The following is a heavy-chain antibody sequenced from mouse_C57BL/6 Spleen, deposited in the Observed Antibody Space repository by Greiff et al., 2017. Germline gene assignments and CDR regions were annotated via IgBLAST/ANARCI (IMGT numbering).Heavy chain of an antibody. V-gene: IGHV5-4*03. CDR3: ARVGGSSSAWFAY. D-gene: IGHD1-1*01. Sequence: EVKLMESGGGLVKPGGSLKLSCAASGFTFSSYAMSWVRQTPEKRLEWVATISDGGSYTYYPDNVKGRFTISRDNAKNNLYLQMSHLKSEDTAMYYCARVGGSSSAWFAYWGQGTLVTVSA. J-gene: IGHJ3*01. CDR1: GFTFSSYA. CDR2: ISDGGSYT.